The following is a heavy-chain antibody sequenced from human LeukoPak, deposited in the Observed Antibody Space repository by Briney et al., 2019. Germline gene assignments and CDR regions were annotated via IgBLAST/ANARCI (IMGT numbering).Heavy chain of an antibody. Sequence: GGSLRLSCAASGFTFSNYAMSWVRQAPGKGLEWVSAITGNGDYTDYADSVKGRFTISRDNSKNTAYLQMNSLRSEDTAVYYCAKDLLVLSGSYFSWGQGTLVTVSS. V-gene: IGHV3-23*01. D-gene: IGHD1-26*01. J-gene: IGHJ4*02. CDR3: AKDLLVLSGSYFS. CDR2: ITGNGDYT. CDR1: GFTFSNYA.